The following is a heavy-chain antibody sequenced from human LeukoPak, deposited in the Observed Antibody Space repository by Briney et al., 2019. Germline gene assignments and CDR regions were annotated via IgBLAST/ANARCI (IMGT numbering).Heavy chain of an antibody. Sequence: GASVKVSCKASGGTFISYAISWVRQAPGQGLEWMGGIIPIFGTANYAQKFQGRVTITADKSTSTAYMELSSLRYEDTAVYYCARLYDSSGVVDAFDIWGQGTMVTVSS. CDR2: IIPIFGTA. V-gene: IGHV1-69*06. J-gene: IGHJ3*02. CDR1: GGTFISYA. CDR3: ARLYDSSGVVDAFDI. D-gene: IGHD3-22*01.